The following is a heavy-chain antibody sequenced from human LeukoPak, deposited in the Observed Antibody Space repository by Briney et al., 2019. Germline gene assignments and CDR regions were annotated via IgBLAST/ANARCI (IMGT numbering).Heavy chain of an antibody. Sequence: GESLRLSCAASGFTFSSYAMHWVRQAPGKGLEWVAVISYDGSNKYYADSVKGRFTISRDNSKNTLYLQMNSLRAEDTAVYYCARAKYSSSHFDYWGQGTPVTVSS. V-gene: IGHV3-30-3*01. D-gene: IGHD6-6*01. CDR2: ISYDGSNK. CDR1: GFTFSSYA. J-gene: IGHJ4*02. CDR3: ARAKYSSSHFDY.